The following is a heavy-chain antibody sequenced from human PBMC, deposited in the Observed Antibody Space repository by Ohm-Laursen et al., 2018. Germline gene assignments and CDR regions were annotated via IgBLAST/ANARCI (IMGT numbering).Heavy chain of an antibody. Sequence: SLRLSCAASGFTFSDYYMSWIRQAPGKRLEWVSYISSSGSTIYYADSVKGRFTISRDSSENTVYFQMNDLRAEDTALYYCAKARSAVVFAASNHWGQGALVTVSS. CDR2: ISSSGSTI. CDR3: AKARSAVVFAASNH. J-gene: IGHJ5*02. D-gene: IGHD2-15*01. CDR1: GFTFSDYY. V-gene: IGHV3-11*01.